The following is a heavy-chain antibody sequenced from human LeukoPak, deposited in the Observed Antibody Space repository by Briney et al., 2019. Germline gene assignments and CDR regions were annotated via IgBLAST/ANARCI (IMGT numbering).Heavy chain of an antibody. CDR3: AKNLLGSESFSWYFDL. J-gene: IGHJ2*01. CDR2: ISDNGSGT. CDR1: GFTFSSHG. D-gene: IGHD1-26*01. Sequence: GGSLRLSCAASGFTFSSHGMSWVRQVPGKGLEWVSSISDNGSGTTYADSVKGRFTMSRDNSKNTLYLQMNSLRAEDTAVYYCAKNLLGSESFSWYFDLWGRGTLVTVSS. V-gene: IGHV3-23*01.